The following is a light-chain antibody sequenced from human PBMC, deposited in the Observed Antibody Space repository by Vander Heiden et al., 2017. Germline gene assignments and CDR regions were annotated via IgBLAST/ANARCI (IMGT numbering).Light chain of an antibody. CDR3: QQLNSYPHLT. J-gene: IGKJ4*01. Sequence: DIQLTQSPTFLSASVGDRVTITCRASQGISSYLAWYQQKPGKAPKLLIYAASTLQRGVPSRFSGSGYGTEFTLTISSRQPEDFAPYYCQQLNSYPHLTFGGGTKVEIK. CDR1: QGISSY. CDR2: AAS. V-gene: IGKV1-9*01.